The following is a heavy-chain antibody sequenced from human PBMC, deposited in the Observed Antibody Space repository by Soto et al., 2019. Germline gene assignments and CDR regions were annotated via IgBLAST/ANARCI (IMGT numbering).Heavy chain of an antibody. V-gene: IGHV1-69*01. CDR3: ARDWFEGRSRIPYCGMDV. J-gene: IGHJ6*01. CDR1: GGTFSRYA. D-gene: IGHD3-16*01. CDR2: IIPIFGTA. Sequence: GASVKVSCKASGGTFSRYAISWVRQAPGQGLEWMGGIIPIFGTANYAQKFQGRVTITADESTSTAYMELSSLRSEDTGVYYCARDWFEGRSRIPYCGMDVWGQGTT.